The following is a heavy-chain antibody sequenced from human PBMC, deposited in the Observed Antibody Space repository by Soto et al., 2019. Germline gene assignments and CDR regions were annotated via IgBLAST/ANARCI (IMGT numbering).Heavy chain of an antibody. V-gene: IGHV1-18*01. J-gene: IGHJ6*02. D-gene: IGHD2-8*01. CDR2: ISGYNGDT. CDR3: ATNGQPPYYLSGMDV. CDR1: GYTFTRYG. Sequence: QGQLVQSGGEVKKPGASVKVSCKASGYTFTRYGISWVRQAPGQGLEWMGWISGYNGDTKYAQKFQGRVTMTVDTSTTTAYMKLRSLTSDDRAVYYCATNGQPPYYLSGMDVWGQGTTVTVSS.